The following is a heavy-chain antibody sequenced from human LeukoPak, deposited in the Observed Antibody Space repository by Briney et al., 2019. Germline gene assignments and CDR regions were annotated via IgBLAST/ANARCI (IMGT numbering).Heavy chain of an antibody. V-gene: IGHV4-61*02. D-gene: IGHD2-2*01. CDR2: IYTSGST. J-gene: IGHJ4*02. Sequence: SQTLSLTCTVSGGSISSGSYYWSWIRQPAGKGLEWIGRIYTSGSTNYNPSLKSRVTISVDTSKNQFSLKLSSVTAADTAVYYCARTNQPFDYWGQGTLVTVSS. CDR3: ARTNQPFDY. CDR1: GGSISSGSYY.